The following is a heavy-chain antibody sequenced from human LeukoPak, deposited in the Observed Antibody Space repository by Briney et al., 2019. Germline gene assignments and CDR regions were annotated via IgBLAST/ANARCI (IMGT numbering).Heavy chain of an antibody. V-gene: IGHV3-30*02. J-gene: IGHJ4*02. CDR1: GFTFSSYG. CDR3: ACAPTYSTNFDY. Sequence: PGGSLRLSCAASGFTFSSYGMHWVRQAPGKGLEWVAFIRYDGSNKYYADYVKGRFTIARDNSKNTLYLQMSSLRPEDTAVYYCACAPTYSTNFDYWGQGTLVTVSS. CDR2: IRYDGSNK. D-gene: IGHD6-13*01.